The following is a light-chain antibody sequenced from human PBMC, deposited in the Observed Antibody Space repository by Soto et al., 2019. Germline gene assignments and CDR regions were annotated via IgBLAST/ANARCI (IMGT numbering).Light chain of an antibody. CDR2: DSS. J-gene: IGKJ4*01. Sequence: AIQLTQSPSSLSASVGDRVTITCRASQGISSALAWYQQKPGKAPKLLIYDSSSLESGVPSRFSGSGSGTDFTLTISSLQPEDFATYDCLQFNSYPPLFGGGTKVEIK. V-gene: IGKV1-13*02. CDR3: LQFNSYPPL. CDR1: QGISSA.